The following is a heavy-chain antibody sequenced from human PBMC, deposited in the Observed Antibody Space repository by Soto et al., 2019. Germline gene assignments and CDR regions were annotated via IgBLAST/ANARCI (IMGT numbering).Heavy chain of an antibody. V-gene: IGHV3-43*01. D-gene: IGHD2-2*01. CDR3: ARDRRYQPLYYYYYGMDV. CDR1: GFSFDDYT. CDR2: INWDSGTT. J-gene: IGHJ6*02. Sequence: GGSLRLSCAASGFSFDDYTMHWVRQAPGKGLEWVSLINWDSGTTDYADSVKGRFTISRDNSKNSVYLQLNNLRIEDTALYYCARDRRYQPLYYYYYGMDVWGQGTTVTVSS.